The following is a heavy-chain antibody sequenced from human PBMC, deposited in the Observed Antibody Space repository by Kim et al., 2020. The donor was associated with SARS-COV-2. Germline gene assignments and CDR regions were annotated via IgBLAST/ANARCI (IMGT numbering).Heavy chain of an antibody. CDR2: INHSGST. J-gene: IGHJ4*02. CDR3: ARGGIQLWLRSFDY. V-gene: IGHV4-34*01. Sequence: SETLSLTCAVYGGSFSGYYWSWIRQPPGKGLEWIGEINHSGSTNYNPSLKSRVTISVDTSKNQFSLKLSSVTAADTAVYYCARGGIQLWLRSFDYWGQGT. CDR1: GGSFSGYY. D-gene: IGHD5-18*01.